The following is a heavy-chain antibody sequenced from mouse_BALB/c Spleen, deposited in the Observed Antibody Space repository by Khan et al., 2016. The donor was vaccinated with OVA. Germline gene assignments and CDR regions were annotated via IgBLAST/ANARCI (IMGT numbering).Heavy chain of an antibody. CDR3: TRSGYGTFDY. Sequence: QVRLQQSGAELVKPGASVRLSCKASGYTFTSYYLYWVKQRPGQGLEWIGDINPNNGGTNFNEKFRTKATLTVDKSSNTAYMELSRLTSEDSAVYDCTRSGYGTFDYWGQGTLVTVSA. V-gene: IGHV1S81*02. D-gene: IGHD1-1*02. CDR2: INPNNGGT. CDR1: GYTFTSYY. J-gene: IGHJ3*01.